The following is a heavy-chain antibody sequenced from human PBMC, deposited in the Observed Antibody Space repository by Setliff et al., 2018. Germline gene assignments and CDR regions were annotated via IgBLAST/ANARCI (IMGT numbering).Heavy chain of an antibody. D-gene: IGHD2-15*01. CDR2: IYYRGNT. CDR1: GGSMIGGHYY. J-gene: IGHJ5*02. CDR3: ARGHCSSGECPNYFDP. Sequence: SETLSLTCTVSGGSMIGGHYYWSWIRQLPGKGLEWIAYIYYRGNTYYNPSLKSRVTISVETSKNQFSLKINSVTAADTAVYYCARGHCSSGECPNYFDPWGQGTQVTVSS. V-gene: IGHV4-31*03.